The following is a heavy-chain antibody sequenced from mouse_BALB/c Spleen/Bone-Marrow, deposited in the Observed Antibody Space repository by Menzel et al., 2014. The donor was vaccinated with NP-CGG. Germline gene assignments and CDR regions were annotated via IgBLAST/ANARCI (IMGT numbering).Heavy chain of an antibody. D-gene: IGHD2-3*01. CDR2: IYPGDGDT. J-gene: IGHJ4*01. Sequence: QVQLQQSVPELVKPGASVKISCKASGYAFSYSWMNWVKQRPGQGLEWIGRIYPGDGDTYYNGKFKGRATLTADKSSSTAYMQLSSLTSVDSAVYFCARSDGYRAMDYWGQGSSVTVSS. CDR1: GYAFSYSW. V-gene: IGHV1-82*01. CDR3: ARSDGYRAMDY.